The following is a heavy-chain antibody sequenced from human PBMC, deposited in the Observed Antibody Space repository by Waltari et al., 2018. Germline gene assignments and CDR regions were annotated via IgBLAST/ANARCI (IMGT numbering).Heavy chain of an antibody. Sequence: EVQLVESGGGLVQPGGSLKLSCAASGFTFSDSAMHWVRQAPGKGLEWVGRIRSKPNNYATAYAASVKGRFTSSRDDSKNTAYLQMNSLKTEDTAVYYCSSRVGATGFDFWGQGTLVTVSS. CDR2: IRSKPNNYAT. V-gene: IGHV3-73*02. J-gene: IGHJ4*02. D-gene: IGHD1-26*01. CDR1: GFTFSDSA. CDR3: SSRVGATGFDF.